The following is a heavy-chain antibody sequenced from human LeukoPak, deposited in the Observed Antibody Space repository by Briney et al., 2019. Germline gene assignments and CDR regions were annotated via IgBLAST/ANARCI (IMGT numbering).Heavy chain of an antibody. CDR3: ARSRSGSYYYYGMDV. CDR1: GASISSCY. J-gene: IGHJ6*02. CDR2: IYYSGST. D-gene: IGHD1-26*01. Sequence: NPSETLSLTCSVSGASISSCYWSWIRQPPGKGLEWIGYIYYSGSTNYNPSLKSRVTMSVDTSKNQFSLKLSSVTAADTAVYFCARSRSGSYYYYGMDVWGQGTRSPSP. V-gene: IGHV4-59*01.